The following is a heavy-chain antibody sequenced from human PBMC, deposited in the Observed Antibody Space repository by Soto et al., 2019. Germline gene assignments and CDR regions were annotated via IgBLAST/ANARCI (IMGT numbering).Heavy chain of an antibody. CDR2: IYITGTT. V-gene: IGHV4-4*07. J-gene: IGHJ2*01. CDR1: GTSIRHFY. Sequence: QVQLQESGPGLVKPSETLSLTCKVSGTSIRHFYWTWIRQTAGKGLEWIGRIYITGTTSLNPSLKSRVTMSRDTSKNEFSLNLTSVTAADTAVYYCVRDRADFSSTYYHDFSVCGRGIQVTVAS. D-gene: IGHD3-22*01. CDR3: VRDRADFSSTYYHDFSV.